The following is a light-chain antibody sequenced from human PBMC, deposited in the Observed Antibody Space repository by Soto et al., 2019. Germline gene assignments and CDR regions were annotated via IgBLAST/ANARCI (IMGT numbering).Light chain of an antibody. CDR2: GAS. J-gene: IGKJ4*01. CDR1: QSVNTN. Sequence: EIVMTQSPATLSVSPGDRATLSCRASQSVNTNLAWFQQKPVQAPRLLIYGASTRATGVPARFTGSASGTDFTITISSLQSEDLAVYYCQQCNNWPLTFGGGTRVEIK. V-gene: IGKV3-15*01. CDR3: QQCNNWPLT.